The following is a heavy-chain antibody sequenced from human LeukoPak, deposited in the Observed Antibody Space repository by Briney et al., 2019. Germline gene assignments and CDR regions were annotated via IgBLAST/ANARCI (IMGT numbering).Heavy chain of an antibody. D-gene: IGHD6-13*01. CDR1: GYTFTGYY. CDR3: ARDRVGQQLVLQWFDP. J-gene: IGHJ5*02. Sequence: ASVKVSCKASGYTFTGYYMHWVRQAPGQGLEWMGWINPNSGGTNYAQKLQGRVTMTTDTSTSTAYMELRSLRSDDTAVYYCARDRVGQQLVLQWFDPWGQGTLVTVSS. V-gene: IGHV1-2*02. CDR2: INPNSGGT.